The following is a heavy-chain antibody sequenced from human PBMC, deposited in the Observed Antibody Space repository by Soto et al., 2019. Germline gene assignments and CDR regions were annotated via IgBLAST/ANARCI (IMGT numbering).Heavy chain of an antibody. CDR2: IIPIFGTA. V-gene: IGHV1-69*06. J-gene: IGHJ6*02. CDR1: GGTFSSYA. D-gene: IGHD2-21*02. CDR3: ERGMKQEVVTATPLYGMDV. Sequence: QVQLVQSGAEVKKPGSSVKVSCKASGGTFSSYAISWVRQAPGQGLEWMGGIIPIFGTANYAQKFQGRVTITADKSTSTAYTELSSLRSEDTAVYYCERGMKQEVVTATPLYGMDVWGQGTTVTVSS.